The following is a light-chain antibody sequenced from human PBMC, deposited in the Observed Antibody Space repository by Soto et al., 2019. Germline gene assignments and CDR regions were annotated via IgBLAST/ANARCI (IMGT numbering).Light chain of an antibody. CDR3: SSYTSSSDV. CDR2: EVS. V-gene: IGLV2-14*01. Sequence: QSALTQPASVSGSPGQSITISCTGTSSDVGGYNYVSWYQQHPGKAPKLMIYEVSNRPSGVSNRFSGSKSGNTASLTISGLQAEDEADYYCSSYTSSSDVFGTGNKV. J-gene: IGLJ1*01. CDR1: SSDVGGYNY.